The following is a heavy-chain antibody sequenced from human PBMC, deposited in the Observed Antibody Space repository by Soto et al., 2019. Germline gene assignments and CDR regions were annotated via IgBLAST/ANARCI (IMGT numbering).Heavy chain of an antibody. D-gene: IGHD3-3*01. CDR1: GFPFSTYT. CDR3: AKDRQPDGFWPFDH. V-gene: IGHV3-23*04. Sequence: VQLVASGGGLVQPGGSLRLSCVGSGFPFSTYTMSWVRQAPGQGLEWLSGIYGGGDGISYADSVKGRFTISRDNSRSTVYLQMNSLRSDDTAIYYCAKDRQPDGFWPFDHWGRGTLIVVSS. J-gene: IGHJ4*02. CDR2: IYGGGDGI.